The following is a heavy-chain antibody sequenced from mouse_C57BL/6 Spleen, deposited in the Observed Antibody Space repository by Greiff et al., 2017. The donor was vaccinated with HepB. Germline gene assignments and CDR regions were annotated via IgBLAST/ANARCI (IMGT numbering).Heavy chain of an antibody. CDR3: ARLYYGSSYRDY. CDR2: IYPGSGST. J-gene: IGHJ2*01. Sequence: VQLQQPGAELVKPGASVKMSCKASGYTFTSYWITWVKQRPGHGLEWIGDIYPGSGSTNYNEKFKSKATLTVDTSASTAYMQLSSLTSEDSAVYYCARLYYGSSYRDYWGQGTTLTVSS. D-gene: IGHD1-1*01. CDR1: GYTFTSYW. V-gene: IGHV1-55*01.